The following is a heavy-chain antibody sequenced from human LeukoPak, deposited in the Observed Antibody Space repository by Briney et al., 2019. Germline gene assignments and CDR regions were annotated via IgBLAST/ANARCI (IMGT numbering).Heavy chain of an antibody. J-gene: IGHJ4*02. Sequence: SETLSLTCAVSGGSISSSNWWSWVRQPPGKGLEWIGEIYHSGSTNYNPSLKSRVTISVDTSKNQFSLKLSSVTAADTAVYYCARGSSGSKGGSGSYSYYFDYWGQGTLVTVSS. CDR1: GGSISSSNW. CDR3: ARGSSGSKGGSGSYSYYFDY. D-gene: IGHD3-10*01. CDR2: IYHSGST. V-gene: IGHV4-4*02.